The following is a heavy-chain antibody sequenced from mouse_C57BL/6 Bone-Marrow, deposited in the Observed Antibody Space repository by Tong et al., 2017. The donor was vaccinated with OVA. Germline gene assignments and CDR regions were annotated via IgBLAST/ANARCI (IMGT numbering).Heavy chain of an antibody. Sequence: VQLQESGPELVRPGVSVKISCKGSGYTFTDYAMHWVKQSHAKSLEWIGRIYPGDGDTNYNGKFKGKATLTADKSSSTAYMQLSSLTSEDSAVYFNGNYWYFDVWGTGTTVTVSS. CDR2: IYPGDGDT. CDR3: GNYWYFDV. D-gene: IGHD2-1*01. J-gene: IGHJ1*03. V-gene: IGHV1-82*01. CDR1: GYTFTDYA.